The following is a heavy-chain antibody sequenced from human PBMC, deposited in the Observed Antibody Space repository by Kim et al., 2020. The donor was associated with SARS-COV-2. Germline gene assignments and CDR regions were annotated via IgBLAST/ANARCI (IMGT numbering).Heavy chain of an antibody. D-gene: IGHD1-7*01. J-gene: IGHJ6*02. Sequence: GGSLRLSCAVSGFTIDGNAMNWVRQAPGKGLEWASAISGHGRDTYYADSMKGRVTISRNTSKKRLYLEMNTLRGEDTAVYYCAKYVWNYSGTDVWGQGTTVTVSS. V-gene: IGHV3-23*01. CDR3: AKYVWNYSGTDV. CDR2: ISGHGRDT. CDR1: GFTIDGNA.